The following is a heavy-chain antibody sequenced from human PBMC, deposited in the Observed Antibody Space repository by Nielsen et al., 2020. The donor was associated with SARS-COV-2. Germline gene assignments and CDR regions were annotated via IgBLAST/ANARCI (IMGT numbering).Heavy chain of an antibody. V-gene: IGHV4-39*07. CDR1: GGSISSSSYY. D-gene: IGHD3-10*01. CDR2: IYHSGST. J-gene: IGHJ3*02. CDR3: ARDRELDAFDI. Sequence: SETLSLTCTVSGGSISSSSYYWGWIRQPPGKGLEWIGSIYHSGSTNYNPSLKSRVTISVDKSKNQFSLKLSSVTAADTAVYYCARDRELDAFDIWGQGTMVTVSS.